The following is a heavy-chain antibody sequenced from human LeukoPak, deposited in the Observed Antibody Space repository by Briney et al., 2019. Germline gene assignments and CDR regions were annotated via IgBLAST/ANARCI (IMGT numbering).Heavy chain of an antibody. J-gene: IGHJ5*02. CDR2: INAGNGNT. V-gene: IGHV1-3*01. CDR1: GYTFTSYA. D-gene: IGHD1-26*01. Sequence: ASVKVSCKASGYTFTSYAMHWVRQAPGQRLEWMGWINAGNGNTKYSQKFQGRVTMTEDTSTDTAYMELSSLRSEDTAVYYCATEKVGATGYNWFDPWGQGTLVTVSS. CDR3: ATEKVGATGYNWFDP.